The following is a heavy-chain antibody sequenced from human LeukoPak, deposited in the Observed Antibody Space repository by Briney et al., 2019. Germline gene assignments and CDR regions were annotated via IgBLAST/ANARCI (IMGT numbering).Heavy chain of an antibody. CDR2: INHSGST. D-gene: IGHD4-17*01. CDR1: GGSFSGYY. CDR3: ASQSYGDYGY. V-gene: IGHV4-34*01. J-gene: IGHJ4*02. Sequence: SETLSLTCAVYGGSFSGYYWSWIRQHPGKGLEWIGEINHSGSTNYNPSLNSRVTISVDTSKTHFSLHLSPVTAAGTAVYDCASQSYGDYGYWGQGTLVTVSS.